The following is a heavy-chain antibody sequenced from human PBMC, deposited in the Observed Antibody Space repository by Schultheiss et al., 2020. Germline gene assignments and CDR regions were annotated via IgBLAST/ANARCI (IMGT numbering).Heavy chain of an antibody. CDR3: ARIPSGYGSWFDP. V-gene: IGHV1-18*01. CDR1: GYTFTNYG. D-gene: IGHD5-12*01. Sequence: ASVKVSCKASGYTFTNYGISWVRQAPGQGLEWMGWISAYNGNTNYAQKFQGRVTMTTDTSTSTAYMELRSLRSDDTAVYYCARIPSGYGSWFDPWGQGTLVTVSS. CDR2: ISAYNGNT. J-gene: IGHJ5*02.